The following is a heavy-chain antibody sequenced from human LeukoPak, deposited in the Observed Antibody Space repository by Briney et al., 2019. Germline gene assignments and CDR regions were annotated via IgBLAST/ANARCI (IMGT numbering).Heavy chain of an antibody. J-gene: IGHJ2*01. D-gene: IGHD6-19*01. CDR1: GFTFGTYA. Sequence: GSLRLSCAASGFTFGTYAMSWVRQPPGKGLEWIGEISIAGEINYNPSLRSRATIALDTTKNQFSLRLTSVIAADTAHYYCVRQIGAGAFDLWGRDRVVTVAS. V-gene: IGHV4-34*08. CDR3: VRQIGAGAFDL. CDR2: ISIAGEI.